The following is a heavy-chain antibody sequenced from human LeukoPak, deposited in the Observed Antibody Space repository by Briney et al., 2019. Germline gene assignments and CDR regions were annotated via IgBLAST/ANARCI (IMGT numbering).Heavy chain of an antibody. CDR1: GGSISSYY. J-gene: IGHJ6*02. CDR3: ARSGLDSRYYFGMDV. CDR2: IYYSGST. D-gene: IGHD5-12*01. V-gene: IGHV4-59*01. Sequence: KPSETLSLTCTVSGGSISSYYWGWIRQPPGGGLEWIGYIYYSGSTNYNPSLKRRVTISLDTSKSQFSLKLRSVTAADTAVYYCARSGLDSRYYFGMDVWGQGTTVTVSS.